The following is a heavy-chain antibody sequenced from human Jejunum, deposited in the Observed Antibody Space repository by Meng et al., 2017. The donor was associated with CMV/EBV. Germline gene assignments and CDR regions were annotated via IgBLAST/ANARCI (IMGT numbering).Heavy chain of an antibody. CDR1: GFAFSKYS. CDR2: IYAGTDTT. Sequence: SGFAFSKYSRDWDRQAQGKGLEWITIIYAGTDTTYYADSVKGRFTISRDDSKNTVYLQMNSLRAEDTAVYYCAKDTTPDTRFNFDRWGQGAPVTVSS. CDR3: AKDTTPDTRFNFDR. D-gene: IGHD1-1*01. J-gene: IGHJ4*02. V-gene: IGHV3-23*03.